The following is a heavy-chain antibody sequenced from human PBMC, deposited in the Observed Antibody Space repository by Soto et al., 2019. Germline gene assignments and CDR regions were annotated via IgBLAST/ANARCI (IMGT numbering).Heavy chain of an antibody. CDR1: GFTFSSYA. CDR3: AKEGYYDSTGYYPFDY. D-gene: IGHD3-22*01. Sequence: EVQLLESGGGSVQPGGSLRLFCAASGFTFSSYAMSWVRQAPGKGLEWVSAISGSGNSPYYADSVKGRFTISRDNSKNTLYLQMNSLRAEDTAVYYCAKEGYYDSTGYYPFDYWGQGTLVTVSS. V-gene: IGHV3-23*01. J-gene: IGHJ4*02. CDR2: ISGSGNSP.